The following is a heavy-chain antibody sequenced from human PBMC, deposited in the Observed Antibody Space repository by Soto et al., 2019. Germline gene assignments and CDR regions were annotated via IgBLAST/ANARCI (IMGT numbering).Heavy chain of an antibody. CDR1: GYTFTSYG. V-gene: IGHV1-18*01. CDR3: ARFMTYYYDSSGYYASD. Sequence: QVQLVQSGAEVKKPGASVKVSCKASGYTFTSYGISWVRQAPGQGLEWMGWISAYNGNTNYAQKLHGRVTMTTDTSTSTAYMELRSLRSDDTSVYYCARFMTYYYDSSGYYASDWGQGTLVTVSS. D-gene: IGHD3-22*01. CDR2: ISAYNGNT. J-gene: IGHJ4*02.